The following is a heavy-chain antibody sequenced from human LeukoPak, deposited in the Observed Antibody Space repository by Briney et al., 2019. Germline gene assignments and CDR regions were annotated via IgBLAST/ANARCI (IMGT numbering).Heavy chain of an antibody. V-gene: IGHV3-33*01. CDR3: ARVAVAGTTPYYGMDV. CDR2: IWYDGSNK. J-gene: IGHJ6*02. D-gene: IGHD6-19*01. Sequence: GGSLRLSCAASGFTFSSYGMHWVRQAPGKGLEWVAVIWYDGSNKYYADSVKGRFTISRDNSKNTLYLQMNSLRAEDTAVYYCARVAVAGTTPYYGMDVWGQGTTVTVS. CDR1: GFTFSSYG.